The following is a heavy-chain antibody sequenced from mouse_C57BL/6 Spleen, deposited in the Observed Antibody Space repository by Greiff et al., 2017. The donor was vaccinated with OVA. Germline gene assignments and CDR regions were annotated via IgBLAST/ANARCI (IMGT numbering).Heavy chain of an antibody. CDR3: ATYYTLAY. J-gene: IGHJ3*01. Sequence: EVQLQQSGPELVKPGASVKISCKASGYTFTDYYMNWVKQSHGKSLEWIGDINPNNGGTSYNQKFKGKATLTVDKSSSTAYMELRSLTSEDSAVYYCATYYTLAYWGQGTLVTVSA. V-gene: IGHV1-26*01. D-gene: IGHD2-12*01. CDR1: GYTFTDYY. CDR2: INPNNGGT.